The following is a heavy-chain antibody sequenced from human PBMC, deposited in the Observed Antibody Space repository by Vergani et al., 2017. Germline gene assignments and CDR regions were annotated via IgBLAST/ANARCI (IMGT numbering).Heavy chain of an antibody. Sequence: EVQLVESGGGLVQPGGSLRLSCAASGFTVSSNYMSWVRQAPGKGLEWVSVIYSGGSTYYADSVKGRFTISRDNSKNTLYLQMNSLRAEDTAVYYCASVAYGDLYYFDYWGQGTLVTVSS. CDR1: GFTVSSNY. V-gene: IGHV3-66*02. CDR3: ASVAYGDLYYFDY. CDR2: IYSGGST. D-gene: IGHD4-17*01. J-gene: IGHJ4*02.